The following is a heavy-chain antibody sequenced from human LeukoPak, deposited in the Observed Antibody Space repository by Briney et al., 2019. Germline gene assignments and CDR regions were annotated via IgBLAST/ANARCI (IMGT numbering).Heavy chain of an antibody. CDR3: ARGRVSSSTWYSTYYYYFYMDV. D-gene: IGHD1-1*01. J-gene: IGHJ6*03. Sequence: PSETLSLTCTVSGGSISYYYWTWIRQPPGKGLEWIGYVDHTGSTNFNPSLNGRVSISRDTTKNLFSLRLRSVTAADTAVYFCARGRVSSSTWYSTYYYYFYMDVWGKGTTVTVSS. V-gene: IGHV4-59*01. CDR2: VDHTGST. CDR1: GGSISYYY.